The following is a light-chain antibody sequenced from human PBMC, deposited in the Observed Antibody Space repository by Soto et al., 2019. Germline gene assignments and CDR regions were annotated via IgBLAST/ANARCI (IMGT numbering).Light chain of an antibody. CDR1: SSNIGAGYD. CDR2: SNT. V-gene: IGLV1-40*01. CDR3: QSYDSGVTGSL. Sequence: QAVVTQPPSVSGAPGQTVTISCTGSSSNIGAGYDVHWYQQVRGTAPKLVLYSNTARPSGVPDRFSGSRSGSSGSLAITGLQAEDEADYYCQSYDSGVTGSLFGTGTKFTVL. J-gene: IGLJ1*01.